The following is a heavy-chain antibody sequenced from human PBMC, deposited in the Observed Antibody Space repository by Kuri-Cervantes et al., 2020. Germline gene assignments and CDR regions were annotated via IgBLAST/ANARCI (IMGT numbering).Heavy chain of an antibody. J-gene: IGHJ4*02. CDR1: GFTFINYN. Sequence: GESLKISCAASGFTFINYNTNWVRQAPGKGLEWVSYISTNSGTIYYADSVKGRFTISRDNAKNSLYLQMNSLRAEDTAVYYCANEDYGDYSGYYWGQGTLVTVSS. CDR3: ANEDYGDYSGYY. V-gene: IGHV3-48*04. D-gene: IGHD4-17*01. CDR2: ISTNSGTI.